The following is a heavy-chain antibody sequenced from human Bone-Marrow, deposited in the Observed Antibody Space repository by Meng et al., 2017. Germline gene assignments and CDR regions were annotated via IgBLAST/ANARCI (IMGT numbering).Heavy chain of an antibody. V-gene: IGHV1-46*01. D-gene: IGHD7-27*01. CDR1: GYTFTNYY. CDR3: ARDQTGATLFDY. Sequence: ASVKVSCKASGYTFTNYYIHWVRQAPGRGLEWMGMINPSNGFTTYAQKFQGRVTMTGDTSTSTVYMELSSLRSEDTAVYYCARDQTGATLFDYWGQGTLVTVSS. CDR2: INPSNGFT. J-gene: IGHJ4*02.